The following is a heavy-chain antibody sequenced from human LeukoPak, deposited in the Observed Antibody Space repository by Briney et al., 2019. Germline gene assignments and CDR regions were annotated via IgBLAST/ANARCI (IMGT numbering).Heavy chain of an antibody. V-gene: IGHV3-23*01. Sequence: PGGSLRLSCAASGFTFSNYAMSWVRQAPGKGLEWVSAITDSGGGTYYADSVKGRFTISRDNSENTLYLQMHSLRAEDTAVNYCAKHLNGTKSSDYWGQGALVTVSS. CDR1: GFTFSNYA. D-gene: IGHD1-7*01. CDR2: ITDSGGGT. CDR3: AKHLNGTKSSDY. J-gene: IGHJ4*02.